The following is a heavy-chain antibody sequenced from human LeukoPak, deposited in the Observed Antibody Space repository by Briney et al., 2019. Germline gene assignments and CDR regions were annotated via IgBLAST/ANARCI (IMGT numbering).Heavy chain of an antibody. CDR3: ARGPVQWFGESDFSPNWFDP. J-gene: IGHJ5*02. CDR2: INPNSGGT. V-gene: IGHV1-2*02. CDR1: GYTFTGYY. D-gene: IGHD3-10*01. Sequence: GASVKVSCKASGYTFTGYYMHWVRQAPGQGLEWMGWINPNSGGTNYAQKFQGRVTMTRDTSISTAYMELSRLRSDDTAVYYCARGPVQWFGESDFSPNWFDPWGQGTLVTVSS.